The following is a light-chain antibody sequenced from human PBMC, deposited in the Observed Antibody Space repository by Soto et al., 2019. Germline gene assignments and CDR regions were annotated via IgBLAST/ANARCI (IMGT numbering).Light chain of an antibody. V-gene: IGKV1-5*01. J-gene: IGKJ1*01. CDR3: QQYNSYSEA. CDR1: QGISNC. CDR2: DAS. Sequence: DIQMTQSPSTLSASVGNEFTITCRASQGISNCLAWYQRKPGKAPKRLIYDASSLESGVPSRFSGSGSGTEFTLTISSLQPDDFATYYCQQYNSYSEAFGQGTKVDIK.